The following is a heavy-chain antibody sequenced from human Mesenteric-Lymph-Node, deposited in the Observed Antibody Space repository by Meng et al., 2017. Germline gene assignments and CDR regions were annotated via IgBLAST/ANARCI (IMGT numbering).Heavy chain of an antibody. V-gene: IGHV4-59*08. Sequence: QAQLTGSGPGLVKPSQTLSLTCPVSVGAISSYYWSWIRQPPGKGLEWIAYIYYSGSTNYNPSLKSRVTISVDTSKNQFSLKLSSVTAADTAVYYCAKKRRDGYNYTWYFDLWGRGTLVTVSS. CDR2: IYYSGST. CDR1: VGAISSYY. D-gene: IGHD5-24*01. J-gene: IGHJ2*01. CDR3: AKKRRDGYNYTWYFDL.